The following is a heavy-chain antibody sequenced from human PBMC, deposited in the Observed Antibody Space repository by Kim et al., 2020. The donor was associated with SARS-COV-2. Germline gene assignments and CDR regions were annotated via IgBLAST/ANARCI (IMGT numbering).Heavy chain of an antibody. CDR2: IKQDGSEK. J-gene: IGHJ4*02. CDR1: GFIFSSSW. Sequence: GGSLRLSCAASGFIFSSSWMTWVRQAPGKGLEWVANIKQDGSEKYYVDSVKGRFTISRDNAKNSLFLQMNSLRGEDTAVYYCAKTIAAAANFDYWGQGTLVTVSS. D-gene: IGHD6-13*01. CDR3: AKTIAAAANFDY. V-gene: IGHV3-7*03.